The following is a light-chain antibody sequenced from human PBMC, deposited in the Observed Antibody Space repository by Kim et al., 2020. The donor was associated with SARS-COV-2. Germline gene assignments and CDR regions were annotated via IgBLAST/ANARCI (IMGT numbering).Light chain of an antibody. CDR1: QSVSSSY. J-gene: IGKJ1*01. Sequence: EIVLTQSPGTLSLSPGERATLSCMASQSVSSSYLAWYQQKPGQAPRLLIYGASSRATGIPDRFSGGGSGTDFTLTISRLEPEDFAVYYCQQYGSSPRTFGQGTKVDIK. V-gene: IGKV3-20*01. CDR3: QQYGSSPRT. CDR2: GAS.